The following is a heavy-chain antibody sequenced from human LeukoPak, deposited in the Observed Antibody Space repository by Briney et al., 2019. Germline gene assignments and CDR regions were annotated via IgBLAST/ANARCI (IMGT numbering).Heavy chain of an antibody. J-gene: IGHJ3*02. Sequence: VASVKVSCKASGGTFSSYAISWVRQAPGQGLEWMGRIIPIFGTANYAQKFQGRVTITTDESTSTAYMELRSLRSEDTAVYYCARGVGATTAAFDIWGQGTMVTVSS. CDR2: IIPIFGTA. V-gene: IGHV1-69*05. CDR3: ARGVGATTAAFDI. CDR1: GGTFSSYA. D-gene: IGHD1-26*01.